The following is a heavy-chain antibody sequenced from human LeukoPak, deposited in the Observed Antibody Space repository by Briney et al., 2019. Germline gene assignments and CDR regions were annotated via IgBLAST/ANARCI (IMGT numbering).Heavy chain of an antibody. CDR3: ARDNRVTPYNWFDP. CDR2: IYTSGST. V-gene: IGHV4-4*07. Sequence: PSETLSLTCTVSGGSISSYYWSWIRQPAGKGLEWIGRIYTSGSTNYNPSLKSRVTMSVDTSKNQFSLKLSSVTAADTAVYYCARDNRVTPYNWFDPWGQGTLVTVSS. J-gene: IGHJ5*02. D-gene: IGHD2-21*02. CDR1: GGSISSYY.